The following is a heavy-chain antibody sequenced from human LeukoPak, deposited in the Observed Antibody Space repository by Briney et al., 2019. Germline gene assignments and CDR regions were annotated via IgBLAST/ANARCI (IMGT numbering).Heavy chain of an antibody. CDR2: MNPSGGST. V-gene: IGHV1-46*01. J-gene: IGHJ4*02. CDR1: GYAFTSYY. Sequence: ASVKVSCKASGYAFTSYYMHWVRQAPGQGLEWMGIMNPSGGSTSYAQKFQGRVTMTRDTSTSTVYMELSSLRSEDTAVYYCARDRGDLLDYWGQGTLVTVSS. D-gene: IGHD3-16*01. CDR3: ARDRGDLLDY.